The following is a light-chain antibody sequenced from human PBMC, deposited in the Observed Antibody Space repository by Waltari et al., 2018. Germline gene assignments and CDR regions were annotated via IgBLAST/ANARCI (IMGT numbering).Light chain of an antibody. V-gene: IGLV6-57*02. Sequence: NLKLTQPRSVSESPGKTVIISCTGSSGNIAGNYVQWYRQRPGSAPTSVIYESNQRPSGVPNRFSGSSDSASNSASLTISGLKTEDEADYDCQSYDDNSPDWVFGGGTKLTVL. CDR3: QSYDDNSPDWV. J-gene: IGLJ3*02. CDR1: SGNIAGNY. CDR2: ESN.